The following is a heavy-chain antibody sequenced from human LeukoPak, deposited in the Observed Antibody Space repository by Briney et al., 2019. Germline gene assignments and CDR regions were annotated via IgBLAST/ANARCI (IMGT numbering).Heavy chain of an antibody. CDR3: ARDYRPDLGDHEI. J-gene: IGHJ3*02. D-gene: IGHD4-17*01. CDR1: GYIFGSYG. Sequence: ASVTVSCKASGYIFGSYGMNWMRQAPGQGLEWVGWISGYDGVTNYAQALRGRVTMTTDTSTTTVYMHLRDLRSDDTAVYYCARDYRPDLGDHEIWGQGTMVTVSS. V-gene: IGHV1-18*01. CDR2: ISGYDGVT.